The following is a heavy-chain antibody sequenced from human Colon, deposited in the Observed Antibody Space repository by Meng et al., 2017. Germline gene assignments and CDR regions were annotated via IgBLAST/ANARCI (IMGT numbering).Heavy chain of an antibody. CDR2: IHHSGRT. Sequence: QVPLPGSGPGPVKPSGTLSLSCTVSGASIIGLNWWTWVRQTPGKGLEWIGEIHHSGRTNSMPSLKSRVTLSLDKSKNQFSLSMTSVTAADTAVYYCARGTGDIRVGFDYWGQGTLVTASS. V-gene: IGHV4-4*02. CDR3: ARGTGDIRVGFDY. J-gene: IGHJ4*02. CDR1: GASIIGLNW. D-gene: IGHD7-27*01.